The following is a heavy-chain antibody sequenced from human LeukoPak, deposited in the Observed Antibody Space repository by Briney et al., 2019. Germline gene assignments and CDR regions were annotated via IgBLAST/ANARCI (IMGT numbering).Heavy chain of an antibody. V-gene: IGHV3-7*01. J-gene: IGHJ4*02. CDR1: GFTFSSYW. CDR2: IKQDGNEK. CDR3: ARDGAFRIYDY. Sequence: GGSLRLSCAASGFTFSSYWMTWVRQAPGKGLEWVASIKQDGNEKNYVDSVKGRFTISRDNARDSLYLQRSNLRADDTAVYYCARDGAFRIYDYWGQGTLVTVSS. D-gene: IGHD3-3*02.